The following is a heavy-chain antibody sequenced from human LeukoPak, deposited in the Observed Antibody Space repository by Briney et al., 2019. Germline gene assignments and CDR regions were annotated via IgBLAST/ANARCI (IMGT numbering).Heavy chain of an antibody. CDR3: AGVDGYCSSTSCPLPFDY. V-gene: IGHV1-69*05. J-gene: IGHJ4*02. CDR2: IIPIFGTA. Sequence: GSSVKVSCKASGGTFSSYAISWVRQAPGQGLEWMGGIIPIFGTANYAQKFQGRVTITTDESTSTAYMELSSLRSEDTAVYYCAGVDGYCSSTSCPLPFDYWGRGTLVTVSS. CDR1: GGTFSSYA. D-gene: IGHD2-2*03.